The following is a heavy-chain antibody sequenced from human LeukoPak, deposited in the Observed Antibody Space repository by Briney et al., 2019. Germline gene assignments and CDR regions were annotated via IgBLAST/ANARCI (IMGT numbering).Heavy chain of an antibody. Sequence: GGSLRLSCAASGFTFSSYGMHWVRQAPGKGLEWVAVISYDGSNKYYADSVKGRFTIPRDNSKNTLYLQMNSLRAEDTAVYYCAKEPISSSWPFYWFDPWGQGTLVTVSS. CDR3: AKEPISSSWPFYWFDP. D-gene: IGHD6-13*01. CDR2: ISYDGSNK. V-gene: IGHV3-30*18. J-gene: IGHJ5*02. CDR1: GFTFSSYG.